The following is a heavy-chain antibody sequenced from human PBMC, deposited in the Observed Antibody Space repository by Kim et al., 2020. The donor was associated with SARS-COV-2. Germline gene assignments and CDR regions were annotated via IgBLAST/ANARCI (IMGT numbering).Heavy chain of an antibody. V-gene: IGHV4-31*01. Sequence: YSTPSLRSPVTISVDPSKNQFSLKLSSVTAADTAVYYCTRDGSYTDAFDIWGQGKMVTVSS. J-gene: IGHJ3*02. CDR3: TRDGSYTDAFDI. D-gene: IGHD3-10*01.